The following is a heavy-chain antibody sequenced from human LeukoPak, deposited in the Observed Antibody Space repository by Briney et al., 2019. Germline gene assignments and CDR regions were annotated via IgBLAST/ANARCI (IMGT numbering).Heavy chain of an antibody. Sequence: GGSLRLSCAASGFTFSSYGTPWVRQAPGKGLEWVAVISYDGSNKYYADSVKGRFTISRDSSKNTLYLQMNSLRAEDTAVYYCAKAQGVGATYFDYWGQGTLVTVSS. CDR3: AKAQGVGATYFDY. CDR2: ISYDGSNK. J-gene: IGHJ4*02. CDR1: GFTFSSYG. V-gene: IGHV3-30*18. D-gene: IGHD1-26*01.